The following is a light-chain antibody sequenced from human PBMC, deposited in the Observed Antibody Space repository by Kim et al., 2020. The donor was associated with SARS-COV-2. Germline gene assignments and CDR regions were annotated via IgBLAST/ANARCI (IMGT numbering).Light chain of an antibody. V-gene: IGKV3-20*01. J-gene: IGKJ2*01. Sequence: EIVLTQSPGTLSLSPGERATLSCRASQSVSSTYLAWYQQKPGQAPRLLIYAASSRATGIPDRLSGSGSGTDFTLTISRLEPEDFAVYYCQQYGSSPYIFGQGTKLEI. CDR2: AAS. CDR3: QQYGSSPYI. CDR1: QSVSSTY.